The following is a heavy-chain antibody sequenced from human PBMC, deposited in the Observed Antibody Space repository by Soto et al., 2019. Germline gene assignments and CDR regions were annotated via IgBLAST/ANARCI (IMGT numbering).Heavy chain of an antibody. CDR1: GYTFSGYY. D-gene: IGHD3-3*02. V-gene: IGHV1-2*02. CDR2: INTLSGDT. Sequence: KDSFQASGYTFSGYYIHWVRQPPGQGLEWMGWINTLSGDTSFPQKFQGRLAMTRDTSIDTAFMEVSRLTSDDTAIYYCERSLLKVILPLGYWGQGTLVTVSS. CDR3: ERSLLKVILPLGY. J-gene: IGHJ4*02.